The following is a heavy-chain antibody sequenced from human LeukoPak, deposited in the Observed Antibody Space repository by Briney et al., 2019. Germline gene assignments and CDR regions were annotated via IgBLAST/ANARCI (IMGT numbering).Heavy chain of an antibody. CDR1: GYTFTSYG. Sequence: ASVKVSCKASGYTFTSYGISWVRQAPGQGLEWMGWISAYNGNTNYAQKLQGRVTMTTDTSTSTAYMELRSLRSDDTAVYYCARGAKKSTYYDILAGYSPHAYWGQGTLVTVSS. D-gene: IGHD3-9*01. J-gene: IGHJ4*02. V-gene: IGHV1-18*01. CDR2: ISAYNGNT. CDR3: ARGAKKSTYYDILAGYSPHAY.